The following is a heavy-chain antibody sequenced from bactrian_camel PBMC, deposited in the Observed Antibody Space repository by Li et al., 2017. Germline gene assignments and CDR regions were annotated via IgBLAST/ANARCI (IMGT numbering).Heavy chain of an antibody. V-gene: IGHV3S1*01. CDR1: GFHFSTYW. CDR3: TAGSTFKY. J-gene: IGHJ4*01. CDR2: INRGGDMS. D-gene: IGHD6*01. Sequence: HVQLVESGGGLVQPGGSLRLSCAASGFHFSTYWMFWVRQGPGKGLEWVSDINRGGDMSYYADSVNGRFTISRDNAKNTVYLQMNSLKSEDTALYYCTAGSTFKYWGQGTQVTVS.